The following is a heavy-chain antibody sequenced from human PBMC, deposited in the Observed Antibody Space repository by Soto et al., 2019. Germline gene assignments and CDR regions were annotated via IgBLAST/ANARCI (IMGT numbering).Heavy chain of an antibody. CDR1: GFTFSNYA. CDR2: ISYDGSNK. D-gene: IGHD1-26*01. CDR3: ATAPSGSPTSLFHY. Sequence: QVQLVESGGGVVQPGRSLRLSCAASGFTFSNYAIHWVRQAPGKGLDWVAVISYDGSNKYYADSVNGRFTISRDNSKNTLYLQMNSLRPEDTAVFYCATAPSGSPTSLFHYWGQGSLVTVSS. J-gene: IGHJ4*02. V-gene: IGHV3-30-3*01.